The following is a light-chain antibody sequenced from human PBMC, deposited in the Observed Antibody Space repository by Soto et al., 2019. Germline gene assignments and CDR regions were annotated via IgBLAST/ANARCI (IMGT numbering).Light chain of an antibody. CDR1: QSVSSY. CDR3: QQRSNWPL. Sequence: EIVLTQSLATLSLSPGERATLSCRASQSVSSYLAWYQQKPGQAPRLLIYDASNRATGIPARFSGSGSGTDFTLTISSLEPEDFAVYYCQQRSNWPLFGGGTKVDIK. J-gene: IGKJ4*01. V-gene: IGKV3-11*01. CDR2: DAS.